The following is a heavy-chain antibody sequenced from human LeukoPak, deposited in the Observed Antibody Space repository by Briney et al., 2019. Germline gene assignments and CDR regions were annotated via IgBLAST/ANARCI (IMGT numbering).Heavy chain of an antibody. CDR1: GFTFSIFG. CDR2: IWYDGSNK. V-gene: IGHV3-33*01. D-gene: IGHD3-10*01. CDR3: ARDLFKAMVRGGGGFDP. Sequence: GGPLRFSCAASGFTFSIFGMHWVPQAPGKGLVGVAVIWYDGSNKYYADSVKGRFTISRDNSKNTLYLQMNSLRAEDTAVYYCARDLFKAMVRGGGGFDPWGQGTLVTVSS. J-gene: IGHJ5*02.